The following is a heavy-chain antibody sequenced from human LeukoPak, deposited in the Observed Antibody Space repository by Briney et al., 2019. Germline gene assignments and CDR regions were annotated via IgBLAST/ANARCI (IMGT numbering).Heavy chain of an antibody. CDR2: IKQDGSEK. V-gene: IGHV3-7*01. CDR1: GFTFSSYW. Sequence: GGSLRLSCAASGFTFSSYWMSWVRQAPGKGLEWPANIKQDGSEKYYVDSVKGRFTISRDNAKNSLYLQMNSLRAEDTAVYYCARLYSSSWYNDFDYWGQGTLVTVSS. J-gene: IGHJ4*02. D-gene: IGHD6-13*01. CDR3: ARLYSSSWYNDFDY.